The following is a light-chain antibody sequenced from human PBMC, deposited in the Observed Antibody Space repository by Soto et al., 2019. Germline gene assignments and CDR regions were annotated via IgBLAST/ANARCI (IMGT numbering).Light chain of an antibody. J-gene: IGLJ2*01. Sequence: QSALTQPPSASGSPGQSVTISCTGTSSDIGAYNYVSWYRQYPDKAPKLLVYQVTKRPSGVPYRFSGSKSGNTAALTVSGLQAEDEAVYYCSSYAGSLVVFGGGTKLTVL. CDR1: SSDIGAYNY. CDR3: SSYAGSLVV. V-gene: IGLV2-8*01. CDR2: QVT.